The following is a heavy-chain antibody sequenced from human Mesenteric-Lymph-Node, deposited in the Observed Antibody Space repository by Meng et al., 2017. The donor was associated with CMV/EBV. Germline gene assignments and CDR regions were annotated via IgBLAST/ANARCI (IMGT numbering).Heavy chain of an antibody. CDR3: AKDGSGLGRSYYWYFDL. Sequence: GGSLRLSCAASGFTFSSYAMSWVRQAPGKGLEWVSAISGSGGSTYYADSVKGRFTISRDNSKNTLYLQMNSLRAEDTAVYYCAKDGSGLGRSYYWYFDLWGRGTLVTVSS. D-gene: IGHD1-26*01. CDR2: ISGSGGST. J-gene: IGHJ2*01. CDR1: GFTFSSYA. V-gene: IGHV3-23*01.